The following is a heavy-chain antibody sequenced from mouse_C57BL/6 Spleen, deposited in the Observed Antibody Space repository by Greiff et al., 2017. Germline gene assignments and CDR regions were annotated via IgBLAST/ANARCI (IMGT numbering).Heavy chain of an antibody. CDR3: AREGGYDAMDY. CDR2: IYPRSGNT. D-gene: IGHD3-3*01. Sequence: QVQLKESGAELARPGASVTLSCKASGYTFTSYGISWVKQRTGTGLEWIGEIYPRSGNTYYNEKFKGKATLTADKSSSTAYMELRSLTSEDSAVYFCAREGGYDAMDYWGQGTSVTVSS. V-gene: IGHV1-81*01. J-gene: IGHJ4*01. CDR1: GYTFTSYG.